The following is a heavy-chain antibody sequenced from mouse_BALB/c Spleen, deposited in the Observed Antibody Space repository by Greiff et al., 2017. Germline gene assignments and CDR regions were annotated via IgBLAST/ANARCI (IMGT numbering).Heavy chain of an antibody. CDR1: GYTFTDYN. Sequence: VQLKESGPELVKPGASVKIPCKASGYTFTDYNMDWVKQSHGKSLEWIGDINPNNGGTIYNQKFKGKATLTVDKSSSTAYMELRSLTSEDTAVYYCARYYGSSYDYYAMDYWGQGTSVTVSS. D-gene: IGHD1-1*01. CDR2: INPNNGGT. CDR3: ARYYGSSYDYYAMDY. V-gene: IGHV1-18*01. J-gene: IGHJ4*01.